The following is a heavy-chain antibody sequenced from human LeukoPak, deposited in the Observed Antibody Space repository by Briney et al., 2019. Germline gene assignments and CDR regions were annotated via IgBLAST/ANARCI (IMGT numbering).Heavy chain of an antibody. J-gene: IGHJ4*02. D-gene: IGHD5-18*01. CDR3: ARGKGGYSYGY. Sequence: SETLSLTCTVSGGSISSSYWSWLRQPPGKGLEWIGYIFYSGSTSYNPSLKSRVTISVDTSKDQFSLKLSSVTAADTAVYYCARGKGGYSYGYWGQGTLVTVSS. V-gene: IGHV4-59*12. CDR2: IFYSGST. CDR1: GGSISSSY.